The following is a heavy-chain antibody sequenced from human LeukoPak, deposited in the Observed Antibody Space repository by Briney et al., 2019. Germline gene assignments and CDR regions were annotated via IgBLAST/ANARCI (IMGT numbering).Heavy chain of an antibody. J-gene: IGHJ4*02. V-gene: IGHV1-69*02. CDR2: IIPILGIA. Sequence: SVKVSCKASGGTFSSYTISWVRQAPGQGLEWMGRIIPILGIANYAQRFLGRVTITADKSTSTAYMELSSLRSEDTAVYYCARAVTAITYFDYWGQGTLVTVSS. D-gene: IGHD2-21*02. CDR3: ARAVTAITYFDY. CDR1: GGTFSSYT.